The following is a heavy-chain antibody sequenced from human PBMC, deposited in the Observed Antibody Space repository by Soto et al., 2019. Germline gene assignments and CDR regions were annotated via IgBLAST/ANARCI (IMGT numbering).Heavy chain of an antibody. J-gene: IGHJ6*02. CDR1: GGTSSSNA. D-gene: IGHD2-2*02. V-gene: IGHV1-69*01. Sequence: QVQLVQSGAEVKKPGSSVKVSCKASGGTSSSNAISWVRQAPGQGLEWMGGITLIFGTANYAQKFQGRVTITADESTTTAYMELSSLRSEDTAVYYCARSVVPAAIGFGYYYYGMDVWGQGPTVTVSS. CDR2: ITLIFGTA. CDR3: ARSVVPAAIGFGYYYYGMDV.